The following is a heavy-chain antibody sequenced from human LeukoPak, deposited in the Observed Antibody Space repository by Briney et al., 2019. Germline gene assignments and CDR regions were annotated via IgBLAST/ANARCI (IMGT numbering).Heavy chain of an antibody. V-gene: IGHV4-31*03. CDR2: ISYSGST. Sequence: PSQTLSLTCTVSGGSISSGGYYWSWIRQHPGKGLEWIGYISYSGSTHYNPSLKSRVTISVDTSKNQFSLKLSSVTAADTAVYYCTITTGTTLGLMDYWGQGTLVTVSS. D-gene: IGHD1-1*01. J-gene: IGHJ4*02. CDR3: TITTGTTLGLMDY. CDR1: GGSISSGGYY.